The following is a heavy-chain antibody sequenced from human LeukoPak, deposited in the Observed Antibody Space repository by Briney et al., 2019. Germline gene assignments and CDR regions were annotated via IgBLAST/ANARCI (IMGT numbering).Heavy chain of an antibody. CDR1: GYTFTSYG. D-gene: IGHD7-27*01. V-gene: IGHV1-69*13. CDR3: ARAVTWEDYYYYGMDV. J-gene: IGHJ6*02. Sequence: ASVKVSCKASGYTFTSYGISWVRQAPGQGLEWMGGIIPIFGTANYAQKFQGRVTITADESTSTAYMELSSLRSEDTAVYYCARAVTWEDYYYYGMDVWGQGTTVTVSS. CDR2: IIPIFGTA.